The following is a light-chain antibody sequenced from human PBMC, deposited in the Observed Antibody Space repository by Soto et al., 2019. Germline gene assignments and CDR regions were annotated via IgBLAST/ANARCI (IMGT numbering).Light chain of an antibody. J-gene: IGLJ2*01. CDR1: SSDIGGHNY. CDR3: SSYRRESVVV. Sequence: QSALTQPASVSGSPGQSITISCTGTSSDIGGHNYVSWYQQHPGKVPKLLLYNVSIRPSGVSDRFSCSKSGNVASLTISRRQADDEADYYCSSYRRESVVVFGGGTKLTVL. V-gene: IGLV2-14*01. CDR2: NVS.